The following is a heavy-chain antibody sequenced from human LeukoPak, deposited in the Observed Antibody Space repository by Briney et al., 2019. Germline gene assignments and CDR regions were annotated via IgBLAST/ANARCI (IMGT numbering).Heavy chain of an antibody. J-gene: IGHJ4*02. V-gene: IGHV1-2*02. CDR3: ARGPRAVAGIEFDY. Sequence: ASVKVSCKASGYTFTSYGISWVRQAPGQGLEWMGWINPNSGGTNYAQKFQGRVTMTRDTSISTAYMELSRLRSDDTAVYYCARGPRAVAGIEFDYWGQGTLVTVSS. CDR1: GYTFTSYG. CDR2: INPNSGGT. D-gene: IGHD6-19*01.